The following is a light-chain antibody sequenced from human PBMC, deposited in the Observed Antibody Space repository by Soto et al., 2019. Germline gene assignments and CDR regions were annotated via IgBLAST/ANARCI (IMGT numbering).Light chain of an antibody. V-gene: IGKV1-5*01. CDR2: DAS. CDR1: QTIDNW. J-gene: IGKJ1*01. Sequence: DIQMTKSPSTLSASVGDRVTITCRASQTIDNWLAGYQHKPGKDPKLLIYDASRLESGVPSRFCGSGSGTDFTLTITGLQPDDFATYYCQQFDTFFWTFGPGTRVEIK. CDR3: QQFDTFFWT.